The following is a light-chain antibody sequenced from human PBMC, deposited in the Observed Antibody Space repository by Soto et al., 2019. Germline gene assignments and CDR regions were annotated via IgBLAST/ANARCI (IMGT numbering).Light chain of an antibody. Sequence: EIVLTQSPGTLSLSPGERATLFCRASQSFTTSQLAWYQQKPGQAPRVLIFGASSRATGIPDRFSGSGSGTDFTLTIGRLEPEDFAVYYCQQRSNWPPSITFGQGTRLEIK. J-gene: IGKJ5*01. CDR3: QQRSNWPPSIT. V-gene: IGKV3D-20*02. CDR1: QSFTTSQ. CDR2: GAS.